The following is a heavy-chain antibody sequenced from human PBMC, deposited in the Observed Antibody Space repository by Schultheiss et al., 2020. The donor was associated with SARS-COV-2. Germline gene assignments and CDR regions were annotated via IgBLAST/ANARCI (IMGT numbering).Heavy chain of an antibody. CDR2: INAGNGNT. CDR3: ARDYRRLLYGMDV. CDR1: GYTFTSYA. V-gene: IGHV1-3*01. J-gene: IGHJ6*02. D-gene: IGHD2/OR15-2a*01. Sequence: ASVKVSCKASGYTFTSYAMHWVRQAPGQRLEWMGWINAGNGNTKYSQKFQGRVTMTRDTSTSTVYMELSRLRSDDTAVYYCARDYRRLLYGMDVWGQGTTVTVSS.